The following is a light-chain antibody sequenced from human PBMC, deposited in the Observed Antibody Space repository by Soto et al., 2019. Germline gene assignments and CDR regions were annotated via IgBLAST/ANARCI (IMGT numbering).Light chain of an antibody. J-gene: IGKJ5*01. Sequence: EIVLTHSPGTLSLSPWERATLSCRASQSVSSSYLAWYQQKPGQAPRLLIYGASSRATGIPDRFSGSGSGTDFTLTISRLEPEDFAVYYCQQYGSSPRITFGQGTRLEIK. V-gene: IGKV3-20*01. CDR2: GAS. CDR1: QSVSSSY. CDR3: QQYGSSPRIT.